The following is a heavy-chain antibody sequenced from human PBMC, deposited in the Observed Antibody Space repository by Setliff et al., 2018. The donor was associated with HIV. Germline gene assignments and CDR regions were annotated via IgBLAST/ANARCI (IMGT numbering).Heavy chain of an antibody. CDR2: ISYSGST. CDR1: GGSFSDFY. J-gene: IGHJ5*02. V-gene: IGHV4-34*01. D-gene: IGHD1-1*01. Sequence: PSETLSLTCAVFGGSFSDFYWSWIRQPPGKGLEWIGEISYSGSTVYNPSLKSGVTMSVDASKNLVSLNLTSVTAADTAIYYCARGVARQVVLERWFDPWGQGTPVTVSS. CDR3: ARGVARQVVLERWFDP.